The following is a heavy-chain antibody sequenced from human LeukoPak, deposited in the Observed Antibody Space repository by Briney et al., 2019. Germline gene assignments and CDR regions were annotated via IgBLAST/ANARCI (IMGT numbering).Heavy chain of an antibody. Sequence: GGSLRLSCAASGFTFSNYDMHWVRQAPGKGLEWVSAISSSSSYIYYADSIKGRFTISRDNAENSLYLQMNSLRAVDAAVYFCARGEEKATITALDSWGQGTLVTVSS. V-gene: IGHV3-21*01. D-gene: IGHD5-24*01. CDR1: GFTFSNYD. CDR3: ARGEEKATITALDS. J-gene: IGHJ4*02. CDR2: ISSSSSYI.